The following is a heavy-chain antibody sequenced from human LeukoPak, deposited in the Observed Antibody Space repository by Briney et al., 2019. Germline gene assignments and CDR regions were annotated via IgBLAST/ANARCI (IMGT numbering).Heavy chain of an antibody. J-gene: IGHJ4*02. CDR3: ALRPGIAVAGTFDY. CDR1: GGSFSGYY. D-gene: IGHD6-19*01. V-gene: IGHV4-34*01. CDR2: INHSGST. Sequence: SETLSLTCAVYGGSFSGYYWSWIRQPPGKGLEWIGEINHSGSTNYNPSLKSRVTISVDTSKNQFSLKLSSVTAADTAVYYCALRPGIAVAGTFDYWGQGTLVTVSS.